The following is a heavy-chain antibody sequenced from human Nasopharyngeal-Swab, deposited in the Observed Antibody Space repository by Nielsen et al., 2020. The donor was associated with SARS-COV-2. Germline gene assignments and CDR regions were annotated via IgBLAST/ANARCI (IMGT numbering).Heavy chain of an antibody. CDR1: GGSISSGGYY. J-gene: IGHJ4*02. V-gene: IGHV4-31*03. Sequence: LRLSCTVSGGSISSGGYYWSWIRQHPGKGLEWIGYIYNSGSTYYNPSLKSRVTISVDTSKNQFSLKLSSVTAADTAVYYCAGAPRNLIVVAEFDYWGQGTLVTVSS. CDR2: IYNSGST. D-gene: IGHD3-22*01. CDR3: AGAPRNLIVVAEFDY.